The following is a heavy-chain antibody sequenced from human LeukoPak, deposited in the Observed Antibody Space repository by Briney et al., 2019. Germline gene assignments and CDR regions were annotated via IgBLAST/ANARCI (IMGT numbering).Heavy chain of an antibody. V-gene: IGHV3-21*01. CDR3: AREGYCSGGSCYSGGHYYGMDV. J-gene: IGHJ6*02. CDR2: ISSSSSYI. D-gene: IGHD2-15*01. CDR1: GFTFSSYS. Sequence: GGSLRLSCAASGFTFSSYSMNWVRQAPGKGLEWVSSISSSSSYIYYADSVKGRFTISRDNAKNSLYLQMNSLRAEDTAVYYCAREGYCSGGSCYSGGHYYGMDVWSQGTTVTVSS.